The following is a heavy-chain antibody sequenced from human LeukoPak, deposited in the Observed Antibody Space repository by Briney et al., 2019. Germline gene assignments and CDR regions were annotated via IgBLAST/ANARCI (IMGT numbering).Heavy chain of an antibody. V-gene: IGHV5-51*01. J-gene: IGHJ4*02. CDR2: IYPDDSDT. D-gene: IGHD5-18*01. CDR1: GYTFTNYW. CDR3: ARQRGYNYEPFDY. Sequence: GESLKISCKGSGYTFTNYWIGWVRQVPGKGLEWMGIIYPDDSDTRYRPSFQGQVTISADKSISTAYLQWSSLKASDTAMYYCARQRGYNYEPFDYWGQGTLVTVSS.